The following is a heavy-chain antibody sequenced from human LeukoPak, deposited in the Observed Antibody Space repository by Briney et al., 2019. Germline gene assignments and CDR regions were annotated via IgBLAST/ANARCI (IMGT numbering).Heavy chain of an antibody. D-gene: IGHD1-26*01. CDR2: IETVGNT. Sequence: QPGGSLRLSCAASGFTFTSYDMHWVRQATGKGLEWVSAIETVGNTYYSGSVEGRFTISRDDVKNSLYLHMNSLRDGDTAVYYCIRIRTREHQYGMDVWGQGTTVTVSS. CDR3: IRIRTREHQYGMDV. V-gene: IGHV3-13*01. J-gene: IGHJ6*02. CDR1: GFTFTSYD.